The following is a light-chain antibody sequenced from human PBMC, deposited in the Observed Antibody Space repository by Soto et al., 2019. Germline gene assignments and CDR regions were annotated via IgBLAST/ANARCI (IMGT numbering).Light chain of an antibody. V-gene: IGLV2-23*01. CDR1: SSDVGSYDL. CDR3: CSYAGSNTFV. Sequence: QSALTQPASVSGSPGQSITIAFTGTSSDVGSYDLVSWYQHHPGTAPKFMISEGNKRPSGVSDRFSGSKSGDTASLTISGLQADDEADYYCCSYAGSNTFVFGTGTKVTVL. CDR2: EGN. J-gene: IGLJ1*01.